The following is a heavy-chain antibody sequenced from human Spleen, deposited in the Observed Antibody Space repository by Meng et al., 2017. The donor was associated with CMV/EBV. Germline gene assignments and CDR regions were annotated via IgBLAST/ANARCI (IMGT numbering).Heavy chain of an antibody. CDR2: ISYSGST. V-gene: IGHV4-59*01. J-gene: IGHJ5*02. CDR3: AREVVVSGASDWFDP. Sequence: SETLSLTCTVSGGSISSYYWSWIRQPPGKGLEWIGYISYSGSTNYNPPLKSRVTLSVDTSKNQFSLKLSSVTAADTAVYYCAREVVVSGASDWFDPWGQGTLVTVSS. D-gene: IGHD2-2*01. CDR1: GGSISSYY.